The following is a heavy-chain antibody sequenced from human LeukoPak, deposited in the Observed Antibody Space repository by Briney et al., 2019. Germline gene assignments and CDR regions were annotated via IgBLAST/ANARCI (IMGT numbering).Heavy chain of an antibody. CDR1: GGSISSYY. D-gene: IGHD3-3*01. J-gene: IGHJ5*02. V-gene: IGHV4-4*07. CDR3: ARDGTNVTIFGVGSPRFDP. CDR2: TYSSGST. Sequence: SETLSLTCTVSGGSISSYYWSWIRQPAGKGLEWIGRTYSSGSTNYNPSLKSRVTMSVDTSKNQFSLNLSSVTAADTAAYYCARDGTNVTIFGVGSPRFDPWGRGTLVTVSS.